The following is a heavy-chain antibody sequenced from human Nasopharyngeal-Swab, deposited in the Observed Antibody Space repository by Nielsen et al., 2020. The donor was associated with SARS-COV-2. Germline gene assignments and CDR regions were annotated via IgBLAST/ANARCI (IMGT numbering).Heavy chain of an antibody. J-gene: IGHJ3*02. CDR2: IYYSGST. D-gene: IGHD2-2*01. CDR3: ARPNTPEDIVVVPAAIAFDI. Sequence: WIGQPPGKGLEWIGSIYYSGSTYYNPSLKSRVTISVDTSKNQFSLKLSSVTAADTAVYYCARPNTPEDIVVVPAAIAFDIWGQGTMVTVSS. V-gene: IGHV4-39*01.